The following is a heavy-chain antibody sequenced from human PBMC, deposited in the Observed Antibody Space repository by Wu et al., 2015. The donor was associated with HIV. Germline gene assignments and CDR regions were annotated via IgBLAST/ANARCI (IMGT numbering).Heavy chain of an antibody. CDR1: GGTFSSYA. Sequence: QVQLVQSGAEVKKPGSSVKVSCKASGGTFSSYAISWVRQAPGQGLEWMGGIIPIFGTANYAQKFQGRVTITTDESTSTAYMELSSLRSEDTAVYYCARDSLWELRGWDYYYYGMDVWGQGTTVTVSS. J-gene: IGHJ6*02. CDR2: IIPIFGTA. CDR3: ARDSLWELRGWDYYYYGMDV. V-gene: IGHV1-69*05. D-gene: IGHD1-26*01.